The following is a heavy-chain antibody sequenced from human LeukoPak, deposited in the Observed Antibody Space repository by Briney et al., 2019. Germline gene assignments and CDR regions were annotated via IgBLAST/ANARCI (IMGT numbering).Heavy chain of an antibody. J-gene: IGHJ4*02. CDR3: AKNPRSWESDY. CDR1: GFTFSSYA. Sequence: GGSLRLSCAASGFTFSSYAMSWVRQAPGKGLEWVSVISGSGDTTNYADSVKGRFTISRDNSKYMLYLQMNSLRAEDTAVYYCAKNPRSWESDYWGQGTLVTVSS. D-gene: IGHD6-13*01. CDR2: ISGSGDTT. V-gene: IGHV3-23*01.